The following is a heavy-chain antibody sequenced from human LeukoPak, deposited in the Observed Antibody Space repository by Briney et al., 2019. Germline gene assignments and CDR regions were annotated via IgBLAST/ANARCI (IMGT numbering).Heavy chain of an antibody. CDR2: ISSSGSTI. CDR1: GFTFSSYA. V-gene: IGHV3-48*03. J-gene: IGHJ4*02. Sequence: GGSLRLSCAASGFTFSSYAMNWVRQAPGKGLEWLSYISSSGSTIYYADSVKGRFTISRDNAKDSLYLQMNSLRAEDTAVYYCARGNYYDLSHWGQGTLVTVSS. D-gene: IGHD3-22*01. CDR3: ARGNYYDLSH.